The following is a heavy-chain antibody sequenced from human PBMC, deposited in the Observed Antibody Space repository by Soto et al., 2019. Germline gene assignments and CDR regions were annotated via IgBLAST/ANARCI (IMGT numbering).Heavy chain of an antibody. J-gene: IGHJ5*02. D-gene: IGHD3-10*02. CDR2: INAGNGNT. CDR3: ARDQSGIGYYVDWFDP. Sequence: QGHLVQSGAEVKKPGASVKVSCKASGYTFNNHAMHWVRQAPGQRLEWMGWINAGNGNTYYSQNFKDRVTFPRDTIATTVFMELTSLTSEDTAVYSCARDQSGIGYYVDWFDPWGQGTLVTVSS. V-gene: IGHV1-3*01. CDR1: GYTFNNHA.